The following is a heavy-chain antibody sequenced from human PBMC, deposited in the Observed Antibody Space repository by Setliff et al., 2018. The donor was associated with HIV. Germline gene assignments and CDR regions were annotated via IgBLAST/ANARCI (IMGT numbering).Heavy chain of an antibody. CDR2: INPKFGGT. CDR1: GYTFTDYY. V-gene: IGHV1-2*02. CDR3: ARGLGVGATGWFDP. Sequence: ASVKVSCKASGYTFTDYYFHWVRQAPGQGLEWMGWINPKFGGTLYAQKFQGRVVMTRDMSTNTVYMELSSLTSDDTAVYYCARGLGVGATGWFDPWGQGTLVTVSS. J-gene: IGHJ5*02. D-gene: IGHD1-26*01.